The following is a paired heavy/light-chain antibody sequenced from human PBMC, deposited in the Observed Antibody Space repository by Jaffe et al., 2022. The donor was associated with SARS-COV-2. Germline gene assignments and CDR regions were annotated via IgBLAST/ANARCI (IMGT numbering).Light chain of an antibody. CDR3: QQSYSTLALT. CDR1: QSISSY. Sequence: DIQMTQSPSSLSASVGDRVTITCRASQSISSYLNWYQQKPGKAPKLLIYAASSLQSGVPSRFSGSGSGTDFTLTISSLQPEDFATYYCQQSYSTLALTFGGGTKVEIK. V-gene: IGKV1-39*01. CDR2: AAS. J-gene: IGKJ4*01.
Heavy chain of an antibody. CDR3: ARDRITIFGVVIKGYGMDV. D-gene: IGHD3-3*01. J-gene: IGHJ6*02. CDR2: ISSSGSTI. V-gene: IGHV3-11*01. CDR1: GFTFSDYY. Sequence: QVQLVESGGGLVKPGGSLRLSCAASGFTFSDYYMSWIRQAPGKGLEWVSYISSSGSTIYYADSVKGRFTISRDNAKNSLYLQMNSLRAEDTAVYYCARDRITIFGVVIKGYGMDVWGQGTTVTVSS.